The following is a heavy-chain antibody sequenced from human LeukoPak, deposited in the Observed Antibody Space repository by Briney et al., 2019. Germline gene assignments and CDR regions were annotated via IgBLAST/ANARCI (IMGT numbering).Heavy chain of an antibody. CDR3: AEDQQLQPFHY. CDR1: GFTFSSNS. CDR2: IQYDGSDE. V-gene: IGHV3-30*02. J-gene: IGHJ4*02. Sequence: GGSLRLSCAASGFTFSSNSMNWVRQAPGKGLEWVAFIQYDGSDEHYADSVKGRFTISRDNSKNTLFLQMNSLRAEDTAMYYCAEDQQLQPFHYWGQGTLVTVSS. D-gene: IGHD1-1*01.